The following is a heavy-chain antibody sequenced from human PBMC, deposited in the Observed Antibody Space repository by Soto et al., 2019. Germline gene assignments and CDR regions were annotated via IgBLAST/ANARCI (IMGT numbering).Heavy chain of an antibody. CDR3: AGDRLRYNCTDVPYYYYGMDV. V-gene: IGHV3-30-3*01. D-gene: IGHD1-1*01. Sequence: QVQLVESGGVVVQPGRSLRLSCAASGFTFSSYAMHWVRQAPGKGLEWVSVISYDGSNKDYADSVKGRFTISSHNSKNTLSLETTSLRAADTAVYYCAGDRLRYNCTDVPYYYYGMDVWGHGTTVTVSS. CDR1: GFTFSSYA. J-gene: IGHJ6*02. CDR2: ISYDGSNK.